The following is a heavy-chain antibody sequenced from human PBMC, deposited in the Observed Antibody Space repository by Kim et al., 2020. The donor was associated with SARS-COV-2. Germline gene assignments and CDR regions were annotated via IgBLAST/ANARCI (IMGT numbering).Heavy chain of an antibody. CDR1: GFTFSSCA. D-gene: IGHD3-10*01. V-gene: IGHV3-30-3*01. CDR2: ISYDGSNK. Sequence: GGSLRLSCAASGFTFSSCAIHWVRQAPGKGLEWVAVISYDGSNKYYADSVKGRFTNSRDNSKNTLYLQMNSLRAEDTALYYCARDPCSRLRGLTYSYYGMDVWGQGTTVTVSS. CDR3: ARDPCSRLRGLTYSYYGMDV. J-gene: IGHJ6*02.